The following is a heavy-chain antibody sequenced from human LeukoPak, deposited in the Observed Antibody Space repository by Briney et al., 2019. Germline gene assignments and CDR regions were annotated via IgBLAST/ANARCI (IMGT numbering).Heavy chain of an antibody. J-gene: IGHJ4*02. CDR1: GDSVSSNSAA. CDR3: ARDEVTIFGVVTIPFDY. D-gene: IGHD3-3*01. CDR2: TYYRSKWYN. V-gene: IGHV6-1*01. Sequence: SQTLSLTCAISGDSVSSNSAAWNWIRQSPSRGLEWLGRTYYRSKWYNDYAVSVKSRITINPDTSKNQVSLQLNSVTPEDTAVYYCARDEVTIFGVVTIPFDYWGQGTLVTVSS.